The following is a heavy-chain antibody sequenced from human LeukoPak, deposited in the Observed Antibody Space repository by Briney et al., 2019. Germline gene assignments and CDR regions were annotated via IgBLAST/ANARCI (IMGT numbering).Heavy chain of an antibody. CDR2: IYSGGST. V-gene: IGHV3-53*01. CDR1: GFTFNDYT. Sequence: GGSLRLSCAASGFTFNDYTMHWVRQAPGKGLDWVSVIYSGGSTDYADSVKGRFTISRDSSKNTLYLQMNSLRAADTAVYYCARGRNSGYYYAYYMDVWGKGTTVTVSS. J-gene: IGHJ6*03. CDR3: ARGRNSGYYYAYYMDV. D-gene: IGHD1-7*01.